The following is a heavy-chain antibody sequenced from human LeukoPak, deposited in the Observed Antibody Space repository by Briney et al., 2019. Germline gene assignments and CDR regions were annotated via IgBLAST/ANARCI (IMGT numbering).Heavy chain of an antibody. Sequence: GGSLRLSCAASGFTFSSYAMGWVRQAPGKGLEWVSAISGSGGSTYYADSVKGRFTISRDNSKNTLYLQMNSLRAEDTAVYYCAKTPMIVVVITTLFDYWGQGTLVTVSS. D-gene: IGHD3-22*01. CDR2: ISGSGGST. V-gene: IGHV3-23*01. J-gene: IGHJ4*02. CDR1: GFTFSSYA. CDR3: AKTPMIVVVITTLFDY.